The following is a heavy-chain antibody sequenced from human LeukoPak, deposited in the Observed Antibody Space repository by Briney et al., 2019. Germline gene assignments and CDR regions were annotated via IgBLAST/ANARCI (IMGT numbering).Heavy chain of an antibody. D-gene: IGHD3-22*01. CDR3: ARLNPDYYDSRSFCY. J-gene: IGHJ4*02. V-gene: IGHV3-48*01. Sequence: GGSLRLSCAASGFSFSSYNMNWVRPAPGKGLEWVSYISGSSSATDYADSVQGRFTISRDNAQNSLYLQMNSLRAEDTAVYYGARLNPDYYDSRSFCYWGQGTLVTVST. CDR1: GFSFSSYN. CDR2: ISGSSSAT.